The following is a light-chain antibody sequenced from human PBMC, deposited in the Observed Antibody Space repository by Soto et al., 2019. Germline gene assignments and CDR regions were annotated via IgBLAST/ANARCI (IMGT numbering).Light chain of an antibody. CDR2: DAS. J-gene: IGKJ1*01. Sequence: DIQMTQSPSSLSASVGDRVTITCLASQSISNWLAWYQQKPGKAPKLLIYDASSLESGVPSRFSGSGSGTGFTLTISSLQPDDFATYYCQQYNSYSQTFGQGTKVDI. CDR3: QQYNSYSQT. V-gene: IGKV1-5*01. CDR1: QSISNW.